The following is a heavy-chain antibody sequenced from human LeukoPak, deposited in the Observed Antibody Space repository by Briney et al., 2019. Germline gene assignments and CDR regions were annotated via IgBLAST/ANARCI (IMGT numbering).Heavy chain of an antibody. V-gene: IGHV3-74*01. Sequence: PGGSLRLSCAASGFTFSRYWMHWVRQAPGKGLVWFSCIKSDGSSTSTADSAKGRFTISRDNAKNTVYLQMNSLRAEDTAVYYCVRDNRSYNFDYWGQGTLVTVSS. CDR2: IKSDGSST. D-gene: IGHD1-26*01. CDR1: GFTFSRYW. J-gene: IGHJ4*02. CDR3: VRDNRSYNFDY.